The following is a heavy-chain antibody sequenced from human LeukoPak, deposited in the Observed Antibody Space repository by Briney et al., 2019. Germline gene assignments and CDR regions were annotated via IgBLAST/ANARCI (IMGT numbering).Heavy chain of an antibody. V-gene: IGHV4-39*02. CDR2: MYYSGST. Sequence: SETLSLTCTVSGGSISSSSYYWGWIRQPPGKGLEWIGSMYYSGSTYYNPSLKSRVTISVDTSKNHFSLKLSSVTAADTAVYYCARGSGHLYYYYGMDVWGQGTTVTVSS. J-gene: IGHJ6*02. CDR3: ARGSGHLYYYYGMDV. CDR1: GGSISSSSYY.